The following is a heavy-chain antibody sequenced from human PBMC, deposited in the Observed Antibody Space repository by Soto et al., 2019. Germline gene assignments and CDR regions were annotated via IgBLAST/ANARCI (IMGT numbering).Heavy chain of an antibody. Sequence: GASVKVSCKASGYSFTNFHIHWVRQAPGQGLEWMGMIDPSGGITRDAQRLQGRITMTRDASTSTVYMELTSLRSGDTAVYYCASESRTIFGVVINYWGQGTAVTVSS. CDR2: IDPSGGIT. V-gene: IGHV1-46*01. J-gene: IGHJ4*02. D-gene: IGHD3-3*01. CDR3: ASESRTIFGVVINY. CDR1: GYSFTNFH.